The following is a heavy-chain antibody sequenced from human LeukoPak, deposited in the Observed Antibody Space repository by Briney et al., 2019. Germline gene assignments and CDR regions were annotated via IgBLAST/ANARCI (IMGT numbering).Heavy chain of an antibody. CDR1: GFTFSSYS. V-gene: IGHV3-21*04. CDR3: AKGGGYGSGTYSED. J-gene: IGHJ4*02. D-gene: IGHD3-10*01. Sequence: PGGSLRLSCAASGFTFSSYSMNWVRQAPGKGLEWVSSISSSSSYIYYADSVKGRFTISRDNAKNMLYLQMNSLRAEDTAVYYCAKGGGYGSGTYSEDWGQGILVTVSS. CDR2: ISSSSSYI.